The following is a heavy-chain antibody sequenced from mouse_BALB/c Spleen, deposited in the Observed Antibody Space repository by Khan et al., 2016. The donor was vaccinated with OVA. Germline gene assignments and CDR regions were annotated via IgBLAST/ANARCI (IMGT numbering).Heavy chain of an antibody. J-gene: IGHJ2*01. CDR1: GYSITSDYA. V-gene: IGHV3-2*02. CDR3: ARIYGGDFDY. CDR2: ISYSGNT. D-gene: IGHD1-1*01. Sequence: VQLKESGPGLVKPSQSLSLTCTVTGYSITSDYAWNWIRQFPGNKLEWMGYISYSGNTKYNPSLTSRISITRDTSENQFFLQLNSVTIEDTATDYCARIYGGDFDYWGQGTTLTVSS.